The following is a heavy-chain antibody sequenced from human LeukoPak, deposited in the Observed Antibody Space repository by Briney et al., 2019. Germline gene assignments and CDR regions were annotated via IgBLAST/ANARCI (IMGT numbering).Heavy chain of an antibody. J-gene: IGHJ3*02. V-gene: IGHV2-5*01. Sequence: SGPTLVKPTQTLTLTCTFSGFSLSTRGVGVGWIRQPPGKALEWLALIYWNDDKRYSPSLKSRLTITKDTSKNQVVLTMTNMDPVDTATYYCAHRRSPVPKWELLRVAFDIWGQGTMVTVSS. CDR1: GFSLSTRGVG. D-gene: IGHD1-26*01. CDR3: AHRRSPVPKWELLRVAFDI. CDR2: IYWNDDK.